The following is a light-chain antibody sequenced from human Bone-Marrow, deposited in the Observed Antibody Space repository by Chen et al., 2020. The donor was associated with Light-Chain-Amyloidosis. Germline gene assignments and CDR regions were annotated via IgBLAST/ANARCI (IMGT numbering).Light chain of an antibody. V-gene: IGKV3-11*01. Sequence: EIVLTQSPATLSLSLGERAALSCRASQYVSSYLAWYQQKPGQAPRLLIYDASNRATGIPARFSGSGSGTDFTLTISSLEPEDFAVYYCQQRSYWPLTFGGGTKVEI. J-gene: IGKJ4*01. CDR3: QQRSYWPLT. CDR2: DAS. CDR1: QYVSSY.